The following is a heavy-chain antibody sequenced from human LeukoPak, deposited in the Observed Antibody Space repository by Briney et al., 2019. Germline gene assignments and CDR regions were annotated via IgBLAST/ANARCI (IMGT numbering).Heavy chain of an antibody. D-gene: IGHD3-22*01. J-gene: IGHJ5*02. CDR3: ARASVEYYYDSSGFSRGNNWFGP. V-gene: IGHV4-61*02. CDR1: GYSISSGYH. Sequence: PSETLSLTCTVSGYSISSGYHWGWIRQPAGKGLEWIGRIYTSGSTNYNPSLKSRVTISVDTSKNQFSLKLSSVTAADTAVYYCARASVEYYYDSSGFSRGNNWFGPWGQGTLVTVSS. CDR2: IYTSGST.